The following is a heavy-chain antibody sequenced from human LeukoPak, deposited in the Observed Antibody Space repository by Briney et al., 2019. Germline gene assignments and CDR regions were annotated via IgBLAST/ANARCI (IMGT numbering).Heavy chain of an antibody. CDR2: ISGSGGST. D-gene: IGHD6-19*01. CDR3: ARALILGLAVADDYCYYGMDV. V-gene: IGHV3-23*01. Sequence: GGSLRLSCAASGFTFSSYAMSWVRQAPGKGLEWVSAISGSGGSTYYADSVKGRFTISKDNSKNTLYLQMNSLRAEDTAVYYCARALILGLAVADDYCYYGMDVWGQGTTVTVSS. J-gene: IGHJ6*02. CDR1: GFTFSSYA.